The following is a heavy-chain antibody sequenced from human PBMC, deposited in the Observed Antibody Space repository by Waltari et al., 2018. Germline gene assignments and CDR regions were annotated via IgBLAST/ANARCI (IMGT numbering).Heavy chain of an antibody. Sequence: QVQLRESGPRLVKPSETLSLTCSVSGDSIAGYFWAWFRQPPGKGLQFIGYIYDVGTTRSNPSLARRVARSVDTSKNRFSLRLTSMTAADTAFYYCARGRGCSGSQPLSWFDPWGPGTLVTVSS. CDR3: ARGRGCSGSQPLSWFDP. CDR1: GDSIAGYF. J-gene: IGHJ5*02. V-gene: IGHV4-59*01. D-gene: IGHD3-10*02. CDR2: IYDVGTT.